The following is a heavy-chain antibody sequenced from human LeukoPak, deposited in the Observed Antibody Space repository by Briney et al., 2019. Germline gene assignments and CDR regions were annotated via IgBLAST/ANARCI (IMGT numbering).Heavy chain of an antibody. CDR2: INQDGSEK. Sequence: GGSLRLSCAASGFTFSGYWLSWVRQAPGKGLEWVANINQDGSEKYYVDSVKGRFTISRDNAKNSLYLQMNSLRAEDTALYYCAKGSGSSGPFDYWGQGTLVTVSS. CDR3: AKGSGSSGPFDY. CDR1: GFTFSGYW. V-gene: IGHV3-7*03. J-gene: IGHJ4*02. D-gene: IGHD6-19*01.